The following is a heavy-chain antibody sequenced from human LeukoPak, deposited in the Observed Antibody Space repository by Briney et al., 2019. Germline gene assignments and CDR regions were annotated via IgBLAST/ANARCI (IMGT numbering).Heavy chain of an antibody. D-gene: IGHD6-13*01. Sequence: SETLSLTCTVSGGSISSYYWSWIRQPPGKGLEWIGYIYYSGSTNYNPSLKSRVTISVDTSKNQFSLKLSSVTAADTAVYYCARRLAAAGTWTFDYWGQGTLVTVSS. CDR3: ARRLAAAGTWTFDY. CDR1: GGSISSYY. CDR2: IYYSGST. J-gene: IGHJ4*02. V-gene: IGHV4-59*01.